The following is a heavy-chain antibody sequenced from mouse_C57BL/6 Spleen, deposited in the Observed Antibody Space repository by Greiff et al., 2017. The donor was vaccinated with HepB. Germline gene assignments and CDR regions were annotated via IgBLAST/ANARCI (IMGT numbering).Heavy chain of an antibody. CDR1: GFTFTDYY. D-gene: IGHD2-3*01. CDR2: IRNKANGYTT. CDR3: ARYDGYSYWYFDV. Sequence: EVQLVESGGGLVQPGGSLSLSCAASGFTFTDYYMSWVRQPPGKALEWLGFIRNKANGYTTESSASVKGRFTISRDNSQSILYLQMNALRAENSATYYCARYDGYSYWYFDVWGTGTTVTVSS. V-gene: IGHV7-3*01. J-gene: IGHJ1*03.